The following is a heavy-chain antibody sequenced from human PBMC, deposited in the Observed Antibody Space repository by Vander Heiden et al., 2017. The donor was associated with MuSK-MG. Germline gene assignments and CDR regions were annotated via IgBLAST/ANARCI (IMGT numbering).Heavy chain of an antibody. CDR1: GYTFTGYY. Sequence: QVQLVQSGAEVKKPGASVKVSCKASGYTFTGYYMHGVRQAPGQGLEWMGWINPNSGGTNYAQKFQGRVTMTRDTSISTAYMELSRLRSDDTAVYYCARTEWFGELLPAYYYYGMDVWGQGTTVTVSS. D-gene: IGHD3-10*01. CDR2: INPNSGGT. J-gene: IGHJ6*02. CDR3: ARTEWFGELLPAYYYYGMDV. V-gene: IGHV1-2*02.